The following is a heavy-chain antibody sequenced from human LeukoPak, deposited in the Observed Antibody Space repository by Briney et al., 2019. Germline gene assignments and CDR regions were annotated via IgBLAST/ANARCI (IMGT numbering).Heavy chain of an antibody. V-gene: IGHV1-2*06. J-gene: IGHJ5*02. CDR2: INPSSGGT. D-gene: IGHD5-12*01. Sequence: GASVKVSCKASGYTFTDYYIHWVRQAPGQGLEWMGRINPSSGGTNYAQKFQGRVTMTRDTSINTAFMELSRLRSDDTAVYYCAKGGGVVATIWWYESWGQGTLVTVSA. CDR1: GYTFTDYY. CDR3: AKGGGVVATIWWYES.